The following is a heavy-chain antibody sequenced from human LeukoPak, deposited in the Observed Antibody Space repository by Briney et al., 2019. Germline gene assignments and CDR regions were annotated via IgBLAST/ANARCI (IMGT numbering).Heavy chain of an antibody. CDR3: AKTKPYMVRGVISHFDY. J-gene: IGHJ4*02. Sequence: ASVKVSCKASGFTFTSSAMQWVRQARGQRLEWIGWIVVGSGNTNFAQKFHERVTITRDMSTSTVYMELSSLRSEDTAVYYCAKTKPYMVRGVISHFDYWGQGTLVTVSS. D-gene: IGHD3-10*01. CDR2: IVVGSGNT. CDR1: GFTFTSSA. V-gene: IGHV1-58*02.